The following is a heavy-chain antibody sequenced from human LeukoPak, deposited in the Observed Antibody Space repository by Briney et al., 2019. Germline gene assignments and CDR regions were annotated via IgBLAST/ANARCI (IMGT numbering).Heavy chain of an antibody. CDR1: GGSISSGDYY. D-gene: IGHD3-10*01. Sequence: SQTLSLTCTVSGGSISSGDYYWSWIRQPPGKGLEWIGHIYYSGSTYYNPSLKSRVTISVDTSKNQFSLKLSSVTAADTAVYYCASAPTYYYGSGLAGFDPWGQGTLVTVSS. V-gene: IGHV4-30-4*01. CDR3: ASAPTYYYGSGLAGFDP. CDR2: IYYSGST. J-gene: IGHJ5*02.